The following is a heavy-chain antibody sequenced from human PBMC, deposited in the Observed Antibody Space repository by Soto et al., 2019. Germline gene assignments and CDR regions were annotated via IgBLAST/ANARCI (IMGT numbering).Heavy chain of an antibody. V-gene: IGHV4-30-4*01. CDR2: IYYSGST. J-gene: IGHJ5*02. D-gene: IGHD3-3*01. CDR3: AREVPYYDFWSGYAPQLNWFDP. CDR1: GGSISSGDYY. Sequence: SETLSLTCTVSGGSISSGDYYWSWIRQPPGKGLEWIGYIYYSGSTYYNPSLKSRVTISVDASKNQFSLKLSSVTAADTAVYYCAREVPYYDFWSGYAPQLNWFDPWGQGTLVTVSS.